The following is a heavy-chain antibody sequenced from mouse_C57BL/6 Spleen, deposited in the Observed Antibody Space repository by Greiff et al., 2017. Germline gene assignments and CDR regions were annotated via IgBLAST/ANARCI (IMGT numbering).Heavy chain of an antibody. CDR2: ISSGGSYT. J-gene: IGHJ2*01. CDR1: GFTFSSYG. V-gene: IGHV5-6*01. Sequence: EVKLVESGGDLVKPGGSLKLSCAASGFTFSSYGMSWVRQTPDKRLEWVATISSGGSYTYYPDSVKGRFTISRDNAKNTLYLQISSLKSEDTAMYYCARHNDYGSSYLGCWGQGTTLTVSS. CDR3: ARHNDYGSSYLGC. D-gene: IGHD1-1*01.